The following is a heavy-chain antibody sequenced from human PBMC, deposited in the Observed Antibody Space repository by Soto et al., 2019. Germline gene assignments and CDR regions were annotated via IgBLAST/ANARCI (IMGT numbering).Heavy chain of an antibody. CDR3: AKSEAYVWAAPFDY. J-gene: IGHJ4*02. Sequence: ASVKVSCKVSGYTLTELSMHWVRQAPGKGLEWMGGFDPEDGETIYAQKFQGRVTMTEDTSTDTAYMELSSLRSEDTAVYYCAKSEAYVWAAPFDYWGQGTQVTVSS. CDR2: FDPEDGET. CDR1: GYTLTELS. V-gene: IGHV1-24*01. D-gene: IGHD3-16*01.